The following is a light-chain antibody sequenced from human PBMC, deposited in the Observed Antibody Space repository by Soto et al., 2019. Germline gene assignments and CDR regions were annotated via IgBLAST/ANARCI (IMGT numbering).Light chain of an antibody. CDR3: AAWDDTLKRYV. CDR1: NANIASNT. Sequence: QSVLTQPPSASETPGQTGSVSWSGINANIASNTVNWYQHLPGTAPKLLIYYNNQRPSGVPDRFSGSKSGTSASLAISGLQSEDESDYYCAAWDDTLKRYVFGTGTKVTVL. V-gene: IGLV1-44*01. CDR2: YNN. J-gene: IGLJ1*01.